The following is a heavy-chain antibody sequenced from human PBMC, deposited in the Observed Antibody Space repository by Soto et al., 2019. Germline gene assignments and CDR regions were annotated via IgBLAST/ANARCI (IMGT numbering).Heavy chain of an antibody. V-gene: IGHV4-30-4*01. Sequence: QVQLQESGPGLVKPSQTLSLTCTVSGDSISSGDYYWSWIRQPPGKGLEWIGYIYYSGNTYYNPSLKSRVTMSVDTSKNQFSLRLSSVTAADTAVYYCARVVRASNDYAMDVWGQGTTVTVSS. CDR3: ARVVRASNDYAMDV. D-gene: IGHD3-10*01. CDR2: IYYSGNT. J-gene: IGHJ6*02. CDR1: GDSISSGDYY.